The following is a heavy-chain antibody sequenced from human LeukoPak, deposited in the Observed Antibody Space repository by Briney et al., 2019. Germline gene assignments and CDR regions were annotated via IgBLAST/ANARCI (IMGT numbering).Heavy chain of an antibody. CDR1: GFTFSSYG. D-gene: IGHD3-16*01. V-gene: IGHV3-30*03. CDR3: ARRFGESKSY. Sequence: PGRSLRLSCAASGFTFSSYGMHWVRQAPGKGLEWVAVISYDGSNKYYADSVKGRFTISRDNSKNTLYLQMNSLRAEDTAVYYCARRFGESKSYWGQGTLVTVSS. J-gene: IGHJ4*02. CDR2: ISYDGSNK.